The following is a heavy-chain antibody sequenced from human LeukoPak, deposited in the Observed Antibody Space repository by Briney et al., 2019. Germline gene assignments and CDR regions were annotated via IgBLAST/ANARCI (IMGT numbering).Heavy chain of an antibody. CDR1: GFTFSSYA. D-gene: IGHD2/OR15-2a*01. J-gene: IGHJ4*02. CDR3: ARAGNTRFDY. V-gene: IGHV3-23*01. CDR2: ISGSDGST. Sequence: GGSLRLSCAASGFTFSSYAMSWVRQAPGKGLEWVSGISGSDGSTYYADSVKGRFTISRDNSKNTLYLQMNTLRAEDTAVYYCARAGNTRFDYWGQGTLVTVSS.